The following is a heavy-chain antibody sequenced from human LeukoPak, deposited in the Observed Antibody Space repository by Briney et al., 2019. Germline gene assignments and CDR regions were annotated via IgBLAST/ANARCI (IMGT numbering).Heavy chain of an antibody. CDR3: ASHPYYYDSSGYYGY. Sequence: GGSLRLSCAASGFTFSGSAMHWVRQASGKGLEWVANIKQDGSEKYYVDSVKGRFTISRDNAKNSLYLQMNSLRAEDTAVYYCASHPYYYDSSGYYGYWGQGTLVTVSS. CDR2: IKQDGSEK. J-gene: IGHJ4*02. D-gene: IGHD3-22*01. CDR1: GFTFSGSA. V-gene: IGHV3-7*05.